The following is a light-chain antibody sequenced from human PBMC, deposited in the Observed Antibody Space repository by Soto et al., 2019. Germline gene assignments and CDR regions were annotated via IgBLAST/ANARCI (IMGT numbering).Light chain of an antibody. CDR3: HQRQYWPPIT. V-gene: IGKV1-12*01. CDR1: QAVGRW. Sequence: DIQMTQSPSSVSASVGDRVTITCRASQAVGRWLAWYQQKPGKAPNLLIYSASNLQSGVPSRFSGATSGTDFTLTISNLQPEDFAVYYCHQRQYWPPITFGQGTRLEIK. J-gene: IGKJ5*01. CDR2: SAS.